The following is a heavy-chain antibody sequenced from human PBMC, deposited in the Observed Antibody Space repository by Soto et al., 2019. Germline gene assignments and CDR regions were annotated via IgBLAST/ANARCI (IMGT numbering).Heavy chain of an antibody. D-gene: IGHD4-17*01. J-gene: IGHJ6*02. CDR3: ARGLRYGDYEAYGMDV. CDR1: GGSISSGGYY. CDR2: IYDSGST. V-gene: IGHV4-31*03. Sequence: QVQLQESGPGLVKPSQTLSLTCTVSGGSISSGGYYWSWIRQHPGKGLEWIGYIYDSGSTYYNPSFKSRVTISVDTSQNQFSLKPSSVTAADTAVYYCARGLRYGDYEAYGMDVCGQGTTVTVSS.